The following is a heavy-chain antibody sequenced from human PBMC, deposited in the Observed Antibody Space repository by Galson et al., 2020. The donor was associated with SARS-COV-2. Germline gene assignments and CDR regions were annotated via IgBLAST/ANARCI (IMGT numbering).Heavy chain of an antibody. J-gene: IGHJ4*02. CDR3: ARDRYSSVWFDGVDS. V-gene: IGHV4-59*01. CDR1: GGSISNYY. D-gene: IGHD6-19*01. Sequence: SQTLSLTCTVSGGSISNYYWSWIRQPPGKGLEWIGHVFYFGSTNYNPSLKSRVTISVDRSKSQFSLKLKSVTAADTAVYYCARDRYSSVWFDGVDSWGQGILVTVSS. CDR2: VFYFGST.